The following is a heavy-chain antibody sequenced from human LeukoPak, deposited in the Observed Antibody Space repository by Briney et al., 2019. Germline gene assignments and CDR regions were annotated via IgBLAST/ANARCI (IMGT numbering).Heavy chain of an antibody. J-gene: IGHJ4*02. D-gene: IGHD2-15*01. Sequence: ASVKVSCKASGYTFTSYDINWVRQAPGQGLEWMGWISVYNGNTVYSENFQGRVTMTTDTSTDTAYMELRSLRYDDSAVYYCARGRATRSYYFDYWGQGTLVTVSS. V-gene: IGHV1-18*01. CDR3: ARGRATRSYYFDY. CDR2: ISVYNGNT. CDR1: GYTFTSYD.